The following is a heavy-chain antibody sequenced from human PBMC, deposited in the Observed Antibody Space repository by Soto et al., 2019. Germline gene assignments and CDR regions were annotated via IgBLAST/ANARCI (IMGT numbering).Heavy chain of an antibody. CDR3: AKHVTDSGTRGYDS. Sequence: QVQLQESGPGLVSPSGTLSLTCAVSGGPITYCLSWFRQSPGKGLEWIGEVSQRGGTNYIPSLKSRVTISIDNSRNQIFLHLTSVTAADTAVYFCAKHVTDSGTRGYDSWGQGILVTVSS. J-gene: IGHJ5*02. V-gene: IGHV4-4*02. CDR2: VSQRGGT. D-gene: IGHD1-1*01. CDR1: GGPITYC.